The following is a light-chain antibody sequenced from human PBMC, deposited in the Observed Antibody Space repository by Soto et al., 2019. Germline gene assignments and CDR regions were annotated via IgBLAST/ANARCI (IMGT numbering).Light chain of an antibody. CDR3: LQDYNYPLP. CDR2: AAS. Sequence: AIQMTQSPSSLSASVGDRVTITCRASQGIRNDLGWYQQKPGKAPKLLIYAASSLQSGVPSRFSGSGSGTDFTLTISSLQPEDFATDYCLQDYNYPLPFGPRTKVDIK. J-gene: IGKJ3*01. V-gene: IGKV1-6*01. CDR1: QGIRND.